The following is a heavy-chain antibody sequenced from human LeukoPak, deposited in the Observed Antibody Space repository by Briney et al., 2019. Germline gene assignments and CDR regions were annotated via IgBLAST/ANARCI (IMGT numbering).Heavy chain of an antibody. CDR3: AKNGGNSDFDY. CDR2: IDHSGST. V-gene: IGHV4-30-2*02. J-gene: IGHJ4*02. D-gene: IGHD4-23*01. Sequence: PSQTLSLTCAVSGGSINSGGYSWSWIRQPPGKGLEWIGEIDHSGSTNYNPSLKSRVTISVDKSKNQFSLKLSSVTAADTAVYYCAKNGGNSDFDYWGQGILVTVSS. CDR1: GGSINSGGYS.